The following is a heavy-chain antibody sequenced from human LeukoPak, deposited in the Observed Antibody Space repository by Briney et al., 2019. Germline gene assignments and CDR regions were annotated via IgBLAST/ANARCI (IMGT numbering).Heavy chain of an antibody. V-gene: IGHV3-30*03. CDR2: ISYDGSNK. Sequence: PGGSLRLSCAASGFTFSSYSMNWVRQAPGKGLEWVAVISYDGSNKYYADSVKGRFTISRDNSKNTLYLQMNSLRAEDTAVYYCARERIAAAGNTPTASYYYYGMDVWGQGTTVTVSS. J-gene: IGHJ6*02. CDR3: ARERIAAAGNTPTASYYYYGMDV. D-gene: IGHD6-13*01. CDR1: GFTFSSYS.